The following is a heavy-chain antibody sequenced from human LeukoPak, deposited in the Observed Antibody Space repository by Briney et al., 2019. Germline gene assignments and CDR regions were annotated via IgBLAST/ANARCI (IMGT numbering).Heavy chain of an antibody. CDR3: ARRGYCSGGSCGQFDP. V-gene: IGHV5-51*01. CDR1: GYSFTSYW. J-gene: IGHJ5*02. D-gene: IGHD2-15*01. Sequence: GESLKISCKGSGYSFTSYWIGWVRQMPGKGLEWMGIIYPGDSDTRYSPSFQGQVTISADKSISTAYLQWSSLKASDTAMYYCARRGYCSGGSCGQFDPWGQGTLVTVSS. CDR2: IYPGDSDT.